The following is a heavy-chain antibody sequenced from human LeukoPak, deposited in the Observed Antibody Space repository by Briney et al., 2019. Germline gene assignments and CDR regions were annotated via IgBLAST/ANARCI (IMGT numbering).Heavy chain of an antibody. D-gene: IGHD6-6*01. CDR2: IYPSDSNA. CDR1: GYSFVSYW. CDR3: ARFVDYSSSVDY. J-gene: IGHJ4*02. Sequence: GESLKISCQGSGYSFVSYWIVWVRQMPGMGLEWMGTIYPSDSNARYSPSFQGQVTISADRSISTAYLQWSSLKASDTAIYYCARFVDYSSSVDYWGQGTLATVST. V-gene: IGHV5-51*01.